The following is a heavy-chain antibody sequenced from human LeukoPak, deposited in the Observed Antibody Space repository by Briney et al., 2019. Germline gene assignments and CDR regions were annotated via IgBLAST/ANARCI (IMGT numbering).Heavy chain of an antibody. CDR1: GFTFSSCW. Sequence: GGSLRLSCEASGFTFSSCWMSWVRQAPGKGLEWVANIKTXXSXXXXXXXXXGXFTISRDNAKNSLYLQMNSLRAEDTAVYYCARDYTGYFPWGQGTLVIVSS. CDR3: ARDYTGYFP. D-gene: IGHD3-9*01. J-gene: IGHJ5*02. CDR2: IKTXXSXX. V-gene: IGHV3-7*03.